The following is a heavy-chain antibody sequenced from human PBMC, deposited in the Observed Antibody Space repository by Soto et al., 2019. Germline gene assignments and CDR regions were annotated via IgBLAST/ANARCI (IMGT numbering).Heavy chain of an antibody. V-gene: IGHV1-3*01. D-gene: IGHD2-2*01. Sequence: ASVKVSCKASGYTFTSYTMHCVRQAPGQRLEWMGWINAGNGNTKYSQKFQGRVTITRDTSASTAYMELSSLRSEDTAVYYCARDQVVVVPAAPPFDPWGQGTLVTVSS. CDR1: GYTFTSYT. CDR2: INAGNGNT. J-gene: IGHJ5*02. CDR3: ARDQVVVVPAAPPFDP.